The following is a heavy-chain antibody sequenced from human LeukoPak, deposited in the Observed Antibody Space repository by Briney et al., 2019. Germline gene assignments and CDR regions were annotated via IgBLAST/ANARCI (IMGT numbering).Heavy chain of an antibody. V-gene: IGHV4-38-2*02. Sequence: SETLSLTCTVSGYSISSGYYWGWIRQPPGKGLEWIGSIYHSGSTYYNPSLKSRVTISVDTSKNQFSLKLSSVTAADTAVYYCASWYVWGSYRHFDYWGQGTLVTVSS. D-gene: IGHD3-16*02. CDR3: ASWYVWGSYRHFDY. J-gene: IGHJ4*02. CDR2: IYHSGST. CDR1: GYSISSGYY.